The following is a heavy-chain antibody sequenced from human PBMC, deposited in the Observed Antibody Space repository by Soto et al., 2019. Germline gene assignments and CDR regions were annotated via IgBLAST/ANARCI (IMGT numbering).Heavy chain of an antibody. CDR1: GFTFSDYW. CDR3: ARGAIHHYHEAV. V-gene: IGHV3-74*01. J-gene: IGHJ6*03. Sequence: GGSLRLSCAASGFTFSDYWMHWVRQAPGKGLEWVSRIKRDGSTTNYADSVKGRFTISRDNAKNTLYLEMNSLRVEDTADYCCARGAIHHYHEAVWGKGTTVTVSS. CDR2: IKRDGSTT.